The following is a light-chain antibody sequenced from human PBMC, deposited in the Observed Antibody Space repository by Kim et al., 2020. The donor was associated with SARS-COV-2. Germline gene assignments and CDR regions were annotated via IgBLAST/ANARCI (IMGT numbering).Light chain of an antibody. Sequence: ASVKLTCTRSSGHSSYAIAWHQQQPEKGPRYLMKLNSDGSHSKGDWIPDRFSGSSSGAERYLTISSLQSEDEADYYCQTWGTGIQVFGGGTQLTVL. V-gene: IGLV4-69*01. CDR2: LNSDGSH. CDR3: QTWGTGIQV. J-gene: IGLJ2*01. CDR1: SGHSSYA.